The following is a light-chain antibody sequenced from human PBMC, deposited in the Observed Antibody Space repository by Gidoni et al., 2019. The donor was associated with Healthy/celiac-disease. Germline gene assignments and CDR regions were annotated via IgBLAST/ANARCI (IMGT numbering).Light chain of an antibody. Sequence: AIQLTQSPSSLSASVGDRVTITCRASPGISSALAWYQQKPGKAPKLLIYDASSLESGVPSRFSGSGSGTDFTLTIISLQPEDFATYYCPQFNSYPRFXGXTKVEIK. CDR2: DAS. CDR3: PQFNSYPR. CDR1: PGISSA. J-gene: IGKJ4*01. V-gene: IGKV1-13*02.